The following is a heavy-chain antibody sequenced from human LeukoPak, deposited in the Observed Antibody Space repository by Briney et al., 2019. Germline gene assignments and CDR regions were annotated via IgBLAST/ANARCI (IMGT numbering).Heavy chain of an antibody. V-gene: IGHV4-31*03. Sequence: SQTLSLTCTVSGGSISSGTYYWSWIRQPPGKGLEWIGYIYYSGSTYYNPSLKSRLTISVDTSKNQFSLKLSSVTAADTAMYYCARMDRDYYGSGRDYFDCWGQGALVTVSS. J-gene: IGHJ4*02. CDR2: IYYSGST. CDR3: ARMDRDYYGSGRDYFDC. D-gene: IGHD3-10*01. CDR1: GGSISSGTYY.